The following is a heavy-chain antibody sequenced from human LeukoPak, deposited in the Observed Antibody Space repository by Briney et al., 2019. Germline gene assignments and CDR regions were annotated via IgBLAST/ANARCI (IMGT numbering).Heavy chain of an antibody. CDR3: ARDGHLGASGGFDY. CDR2: IYPGDSDS. D-gene: IGHD1-26*01. Sequence: AESLQISCKASGYSFISYWTAWVRQLPGKGLEWMGIIYPGDSDSRYSPSFQGQVPISADRSNSTAYLQWSSLKASDTAMYYCARDGHLGASGGFDYGGQGTLVTVSS. CDR1: GYSFISYW. V-gene: IGHV5-51*01. J-gene: IGHJ4*02.